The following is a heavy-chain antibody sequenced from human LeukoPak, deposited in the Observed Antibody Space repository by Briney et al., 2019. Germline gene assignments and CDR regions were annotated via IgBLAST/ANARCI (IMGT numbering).Heavy chain of an antibody. CDR1: GGSISSYY. V-gene: IGHV4-4*07. CDR3: ARGWLSTTVTPGDAFDI. J-gene: IGHJ3*02. Sequence: SSETLSLTCTVSGGSISSYYWSWIRQPAGKGLEWIGRIYTSGSTNYNPSLKSRVTMSVDTSKNQFSLKLSSVTAADTAVYYYARGWLSTTVTPGDAFDIWGQGTMVTVSS. D-gene: IGHD4-17*01. CDR2: IYTSGST.